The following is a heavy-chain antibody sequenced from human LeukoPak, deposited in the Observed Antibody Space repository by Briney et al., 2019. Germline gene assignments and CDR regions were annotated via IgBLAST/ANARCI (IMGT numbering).Heavy chain of an antibody. CDR3: ARLVLYTDSSGYYFDY. Sequence: GESLQISCEGSGYSFTSYWIGWVRQMPGKGLEWMGIIYPGDSDTRYSPSFQGQVTISADKSISTAYLQWSSLKASDTAMYYCARLVLYTDSSGYYFDYWGQGTLVTVSS. CDR2: IYPGDSDT. CDR1: GYSFTSYW. J-gene: IGHJ4*02. D-gene: IGHD3-22*01. V-gene: IGHV5-51*01.